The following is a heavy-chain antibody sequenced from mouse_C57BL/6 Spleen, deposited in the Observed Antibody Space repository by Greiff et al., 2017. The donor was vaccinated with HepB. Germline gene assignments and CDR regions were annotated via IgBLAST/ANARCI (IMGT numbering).Heavy chain of an antibody. CDR2: IDPEDGET. Sequence: VQLKESGAELVKPGASVKLSCTASGFNIKDYYMHWVKQRTEQGLEWIGGIDPEDGETKYAPKFQGKATITADTSSNTAYLQLSSLTSEDTAVYYCARSAPYDYGSSYWYFDVWGTGTTVTVSS. D-gene: IGHD1-1*01. CDR3: ARSAPYDYGSSYWYFDV. J-gene: IGHJ1*03. V-gene: IGHV14-2*01. CDR1: GFNIKDYY.